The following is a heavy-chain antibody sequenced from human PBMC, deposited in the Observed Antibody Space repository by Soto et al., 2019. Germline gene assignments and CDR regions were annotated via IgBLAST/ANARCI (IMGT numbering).Heavy chain of an antibody. CDR3: AREGNYHEF. CDR1: GFPFGIYT. D-gene: IGHD3-10*01. V-gene: IGHV3-21*01. CDR2: ISSSGTYI. Sequence: XESLRFSCETSGFPFGIYTMNGVRQAPGKGLEWVSSISSSGTYIDYADSVEGRFAISRDDAKNSVFLEMTSLRVDDTAVYYCAREGNYHEFWGQGTLVTVSS. J-gene: IGHJ4*02.